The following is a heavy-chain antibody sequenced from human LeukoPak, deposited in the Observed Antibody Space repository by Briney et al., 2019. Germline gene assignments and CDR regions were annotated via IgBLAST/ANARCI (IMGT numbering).Heavy chain of an antibody. CDR3: ARHYGSGVGAFDI. CDR1: GFTFSSYS. CDR2: IYHSGST. V-gene: IGHV4-4*02. J-gene: IGHJ3*02. D-gene: IGHD3-10*01. Sequence: GSLRLSCAASGFTFSSYSMNWVRQPPGKGLEWIGEIYHSGSTNYNPSLKSRVTISVGKSKNQFSLKLSSVTAADTAVYYCARHYGSGVGAFDIWGQGTMVTVSS.